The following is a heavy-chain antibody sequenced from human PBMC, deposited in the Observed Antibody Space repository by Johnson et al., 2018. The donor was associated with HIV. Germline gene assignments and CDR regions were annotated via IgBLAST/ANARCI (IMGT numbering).Heavy chain of an antibody. CDR2: IGTAGDT. Sequence: VQLVESGGGLVQPGGSLRLSCAASGFTFSSYDMHWVRQATGKGLEWVSAIGTAGDTYYPGSVKGRFTISRENAKNSLYLQMNSLRAGDTAVYYCARGNKGYSSGWYGDALDIWGQGTMVTVSS. CDR1: GFTFSSYD. V-gene: IGHV3-13*01. CDR3: ARGNKGYSSGWYGDALDI. J-gene: IGHJ3*02. D-gene: IGHD6-19*01.